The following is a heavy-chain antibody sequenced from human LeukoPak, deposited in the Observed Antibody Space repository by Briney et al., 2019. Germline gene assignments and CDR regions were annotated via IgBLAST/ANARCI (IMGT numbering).Heavy chain of an antibody. Sequence: GRSLRLSCAASGLSFSSYGMHWVRQSPGKGLEWVAVIWNDGSSKYYVDSVKGRFTISRDNSKNTLYLQMDSLRGDDTAVYYCAKPTRGSGGSFLIDYWGQGTLVTVSS. CDR2: IWNDGSSK. CDR3: AKPTRGSGGSFLIDY. D-gene: IGHD2-15*01. V-gene: IGHV3-33*06. J-gene: IGHJ4*02. CDR1: GLSFSSYG.